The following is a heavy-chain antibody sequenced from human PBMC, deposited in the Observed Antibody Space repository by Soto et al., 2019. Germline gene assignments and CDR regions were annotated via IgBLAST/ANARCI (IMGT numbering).Heavy chain of an antibody. CDR3: ARTTLVIGVISCDP. V-gene: IGHV4-59*01. Sequence: SETLSLTCAVSGGSISSDYCSWIRQPPWKGLEWIAYIHNGATTNYNPSLKSRVTISVDTSKNQLSLKLSAVTAADTAVYYCARTTLVIGVISCDPWGQGALVTVSS. CDR2: IHNGATT. J-gene: IGHJ5*02. CDR1: GGSISSDY. D-gene: IGHD3-10*01.